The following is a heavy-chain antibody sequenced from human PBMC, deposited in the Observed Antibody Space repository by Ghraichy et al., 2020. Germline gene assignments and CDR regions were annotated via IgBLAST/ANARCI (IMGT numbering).Heavy chain of an antibody. V-gene: IGHV4-34*01. J-gene: IGHJ3*02. CDR2: INHSGGT. D-gene: IGHD7-27*01. Sequence: ESLNISCAVFGGSFSGYYWDWIRQPPGKGLEWIGEINHSGGTNYNPSLKRRVAISVDTSKNQFSVRLSSVTAADTAVYYCARGWGWGSRRGYAFDIWGQGTMVTVSS. CDR1: GGSFSGYY. CDR3: ARGWGWGSRRGYAFDI.